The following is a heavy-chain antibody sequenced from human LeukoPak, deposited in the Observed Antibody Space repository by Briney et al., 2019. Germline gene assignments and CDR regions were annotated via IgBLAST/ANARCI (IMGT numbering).Heavy chain of an antibody. V-gene: IGHV3-23*01. Sequence: GGSLRLSCAASGFNFSTYGMHWVRQAPGKRLEWVSAISGSGGSTYYADSVKGRFTISRDNSKNTLYLQMNSLRAEDTAVYYCAKSYGSGSYLYYFDYWGQGTLVTVSS. CDR1: GFNFSTYG. CDR3: AKSYGSGSYLYYFDY. CDR2: ISGSGGST. D-gene: IGHD3-10*01. J-gene: IGHJ4*02.